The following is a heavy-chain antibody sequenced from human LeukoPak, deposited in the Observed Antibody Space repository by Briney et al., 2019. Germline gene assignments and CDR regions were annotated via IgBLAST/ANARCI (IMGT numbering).Heavy chain of an antibody. Sequence: ASVKVSCKASEYTFTGYYIHWVRQAPGQGLEWMGWINPNSGGTNYAQRFQGRVTMTRDASISTAYMELSRLRSDDTAVYYCARELPYSSSPFGFWGQGTRVTVSS. V-gene: IGHV1-2*02. CDR3: ARELPYSSSPFGF. J-gene: IGHJ4*02. CDR2: INPNSGGT. D-gene: IGHD6-13*01. CDR1: EYTFTGYY.